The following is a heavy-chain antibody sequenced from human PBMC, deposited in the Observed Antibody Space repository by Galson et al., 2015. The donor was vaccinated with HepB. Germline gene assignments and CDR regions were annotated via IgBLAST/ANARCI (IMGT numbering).Heavy chain of an antibody. CDR2: IYYNGDT. Sequence: SETLSLTCSVSHGSINNYYWSWIRQSPGNRLEWIGYIYYNGDTTYNPSLGYRVGMSVDTSINQVSLWLTSVTAAGTAVYYCARHPGRGSVSNAFDLWGQGTLVTVSA. D-gene: IGHD3-3*02. V-gene: IGHV4-59*08. J-gene: IGHJ4*02. CDR1: HGSINNYY. CDR3: ARHPGRGSVSNAFDL.